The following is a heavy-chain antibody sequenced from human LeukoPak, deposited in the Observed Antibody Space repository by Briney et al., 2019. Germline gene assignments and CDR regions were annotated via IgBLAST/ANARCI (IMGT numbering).Heavy chain of an antibody. Sequence: QPGGSLRLSRAASGFTFSSYGMSWVRQAPGKGLEWVSAISGSGGSTYYADSVKGRLTISRDNSKNTLYLQMNSLRAEDTAVYYCAKGAFRLNYYYYMDVWGKGTTVTVSS. CDR1: GFTFSSYG. J-gene: IGHJ6*03. CDR2: ISGSGGST. V-gene: IGHV3-23*01. D-gene: IGHD2-8*01. CDR3: AKGAFRLNYYYYMDV.